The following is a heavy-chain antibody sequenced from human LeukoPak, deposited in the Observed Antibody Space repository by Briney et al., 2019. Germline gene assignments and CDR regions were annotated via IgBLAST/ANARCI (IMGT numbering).Heavy chain of an antibody. J-gene: IGHJ4*01. D-gene: IGHD4-11*01. CDR1: EYTFTDLY. V-gene: IGHV1-2*02. CDR2: IRPNSGGT. Sequence: ASVKVSCKASEYTFTDLYIHWVRQAPGQGLEWMGFIRPNSGGTSYAQKFQGRVTMTRDTSINTAYLELSGLTSDDTAVYFCARHNYDFDFDYWGQGTLVTVSS. CDR3: ARHNYDFDFDY.